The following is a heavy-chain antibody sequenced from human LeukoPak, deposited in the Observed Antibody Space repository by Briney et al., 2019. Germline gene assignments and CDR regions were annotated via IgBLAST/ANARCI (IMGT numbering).Heavy chain of an antibody. CDR1: GGSISSYY. CDR3: ARDTPCSGGSCYLVPWFDP. J-gene: IGHJ5*02. Sequence: SETLSLTCTVSGGSISSYYWSWIRQPAGEGLEWIGRIYTSGSTNYNPSLKSRVTMSVDTSKNQFSLKLSSVTAADTAVYYCARDTPCSGGSCYLVPWFDPWGQGTLVTVSS. CDR2: IYTSGST. V-gene: IGHV4-4*07. D-gene: IGHD2-15*01.